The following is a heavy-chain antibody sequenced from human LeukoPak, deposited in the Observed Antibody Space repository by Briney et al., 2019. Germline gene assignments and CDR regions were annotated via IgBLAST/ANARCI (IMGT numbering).Heavy chain of an antibody. CDR2: IIPIFGTT. D-gene: IGHD2-2*01. Sequence: ASVTVSCKASGGTFSSYAISWVRQAPGQGLEWMGGIIPIFGTTNYAQEFQGRVTITADESTSTAYMELSSLRSEDTAVYYCARASLSLGYCSSTSCSGYFQHWGQGTLVTVSS. CDR1: GGTFSSYA. V-gene: IGHV1-69*13. CDR3: ARASLSLGYCSSTSCSGYFQH. J-gene: IGHJ1*01.